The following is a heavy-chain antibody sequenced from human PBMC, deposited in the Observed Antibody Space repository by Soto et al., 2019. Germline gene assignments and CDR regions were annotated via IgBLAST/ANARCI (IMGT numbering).Heavy chain of an antibody. CDR1: GYSFTSYA. CDR2: INAGNGNT. V-gene: IGHV1-3*01. J-gene: IGHJ4*02. CDR3: ARVYCSSTSCYYYYFHY. Sequence: ASVKVSCKASGYSFTSYAMHWVRQAPGQRLEWMGWINAGNGNTKYSQKFQGRVTITRDTSASTAYMELSSLRSEDTAVYYCARVYCSSTSCYYYYFHYWGKGTLVTVSS. D-gene: IGHD2-2*01.